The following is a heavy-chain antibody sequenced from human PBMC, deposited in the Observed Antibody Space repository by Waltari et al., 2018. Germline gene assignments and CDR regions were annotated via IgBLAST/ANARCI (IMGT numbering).Heavy chain of an antibody. Sequence: QVQLVQSGAEVKKPGSSVKVSCKASGGTFSSYAISWVRQAPGPGLAWMGGIIPIFGTANYAQKFQGRVTITADESTSTAYMELSSLRSEDTAVYYCARGGGRLGLAAADHYYYYMDVWGKGTTVTISS. CDR3: ARGGGRLGLAAADHYYYYMDV. D-gene: IGHD6-13*01. CDR2: IIPIFGTA. V-gene: IGHV1-69*12. CDR1: GGTFSSYA. J-gene: IGHJ6*03.